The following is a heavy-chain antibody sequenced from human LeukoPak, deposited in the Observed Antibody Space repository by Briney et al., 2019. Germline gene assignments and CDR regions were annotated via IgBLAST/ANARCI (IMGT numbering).Heavy chain of an antibody. D-gene: IGHD1-26*01. CDR3: ARDSGVGVTTFVDY. V-gene: IGHV1-46*01. J-gene: IGHJ4*02. CDR1: GYTFTNYY. Sequence: ASVTVSCKASGYTFTNYYIHWVRQAPGQGLEWMGMINPSGGSTTYAQKFQGGVTMTRDTSTSTVYMELSSLRSEDTAVYYCARDSGVGVTTFVDYWGQGILVTVSS. CDR2: INPSGGST.